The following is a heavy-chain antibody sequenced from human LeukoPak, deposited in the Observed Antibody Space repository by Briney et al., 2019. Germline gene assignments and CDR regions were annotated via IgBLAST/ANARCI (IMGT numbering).Heavy chain of an antibody. J-gene: IGHJ6*03. CDR3: ARVQYAAGSYYMDV. D-gene: IGHD2-15*01. Sequence: SETLSLTCTVSGGSISIYYWSWTPQPPGKGLEGIGFSYYTGNTNYNPSLKSRVTISVDTSTNQFSLKLSSVTAADTAVYYCARVQYAAGSYYMDVWGEGTTVTVSS. CDR1: GGSISIYY. V-gene: IGHV4-59*01. CDR2: SYYTGNT.